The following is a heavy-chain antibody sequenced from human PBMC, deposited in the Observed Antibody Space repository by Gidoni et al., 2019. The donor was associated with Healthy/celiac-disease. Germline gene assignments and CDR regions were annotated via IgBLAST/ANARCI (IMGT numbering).Heavy chain of an antibody. Sequence: QVQLVASGGGVVQPGRSLRPSCAAPGFNFSSYGMHWVRQAPGKGLEWLAVISYDGSNKYYADSVKGRFTISRDNSKNTLYLQMNSLRAEDTAVYYCAKNGAAAGTDFDYWGQGTLVTVSS. J-gene: IGHJ4*02. CDR1: GFNFSSYG. CDR2: ISYDGSNK. D-gene: IGHD6-13*01. CDR3: AKNGAAAGTDFDY. V-gene: IGHV3-30*18.